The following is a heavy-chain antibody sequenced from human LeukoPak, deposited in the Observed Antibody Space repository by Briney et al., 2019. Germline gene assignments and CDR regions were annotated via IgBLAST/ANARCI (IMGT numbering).Heavy chain of an antibody. Sequence: ASVKVSCKASGYTFTSYGISWVRQAPGQGLEWVGWISAYNGNTNYAQKLQGRVTMTTDTSTSTAYMELRSLRSDDTSVYYCARPRAEYSSSWYPVDYWGQGTLVTVSS. J-gene: IGHJ4*02. CDR1: GYTFTSYG. V-gene: IGHV1-18*01. CDR2: ISAYNGNT. CDR3: ARPRAEYSSSWYPVDY. D-gene: IGHD6-13*01.